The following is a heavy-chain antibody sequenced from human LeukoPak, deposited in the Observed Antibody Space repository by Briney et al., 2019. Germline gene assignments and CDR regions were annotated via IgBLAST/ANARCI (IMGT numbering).Heavy chain of an antibody. Sequence: GGSLRLSCAASGFTFSDYYMSWIRQAPGKGLEWVSGISSSGSGDNTYYADSVKGRFTISRDNSKDTLYLQMNSLRAEDTAVYYCARNENSGWGYFDYWGQGTLVTVSS. CDR2: ISSSGSGDNT. CDR3: ARNENSGWGYFDY. V-gene: IGHV3-23*01. D-gene: IGHD5-12*01. CDR1: GFTFSDYY. J-gene: IGHJ4*02.